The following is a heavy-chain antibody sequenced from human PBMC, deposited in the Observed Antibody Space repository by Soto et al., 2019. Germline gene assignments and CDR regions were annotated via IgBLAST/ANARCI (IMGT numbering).Heavy chain of an antibody. CDR1: GGSISSGGYY. D-gene: IGHD2-2*01. V-gene: IGHV4-31*03. CDR2: IYYSGST. Sequence: SDTLSLTCTVSGGSISSGGYYWSWIRQHPGKGLEWIGYIYYSGSTYYNPSLKSRVTISVDTSKNQFSLKLSSVTAADTAVYYCARGGVPAAMSWFDPWGQGTLVTVSS. J-gene: IGHJ5*02. CDR3: ARGGVPAAMSWFDP.